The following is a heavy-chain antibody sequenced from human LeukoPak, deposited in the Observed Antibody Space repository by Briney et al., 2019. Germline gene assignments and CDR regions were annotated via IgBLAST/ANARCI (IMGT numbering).Heavy chain of an antibody. Sequence: PSETLSLTCAVYGGSFGGYYWSWIRQPPGKGLEWIGEINHSGSTNYNPSLKSRVTISVDTSKNQFSLKLSSVTAADTAVYYCASAFIYGDYRPFDYWGQGTLVTVSS. CDR3: ASAFIYGDYRPFDY. J-gene: IGHJ4*02. D-gene: IGHD4-17*01. CDR1: GGSFGGYY. CDR2: INHSGST. V-gene: IGHV4-34*01.